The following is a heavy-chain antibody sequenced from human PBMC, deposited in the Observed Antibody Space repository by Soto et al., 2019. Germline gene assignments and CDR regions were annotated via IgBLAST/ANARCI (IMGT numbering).Heavy chain of an antibody. CDR2: ISGSGGST. J-gene: IGHJ3*02. V-gene: IGHV3-23*01. CDR3: AKVIVEVVAATPNAFDI. Sequence: EVQLLESGGGLVQPGGSLRLSCAASGFTFSSYAMSWVRQAPGKGLEWVSAISGSGGSTYYADSVKGRFTISRDNSKNTLYLQMNSLRAEDTAVYYCAKVIVEVVAATPNAFDIWGQGTMVTVSS. CDR1: GFTFSSYA. D-gene: IGHD2-15*01.